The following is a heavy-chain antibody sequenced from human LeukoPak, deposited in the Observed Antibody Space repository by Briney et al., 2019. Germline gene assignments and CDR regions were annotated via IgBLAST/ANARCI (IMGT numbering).Heavy chain of an antibody. J-gene: IGHJ4*02. CDR2: ISYHGVSQ. V-gene: IGHV3-30*03. CDR3: ARNPITVAGSTDY. Sequence: PPGGSLRLSCAASGFTFSTYDMHWVRQAPGKGLEWVGVISYHGVSQYYADSVKGRFTISRDNAKNSLYLQMNSLRDEDTAVYYCARNPITVAGSTDYWGQGTLVTVSS. D-gene: IGHD6-19*01. CDR1: GFTFSTYD.